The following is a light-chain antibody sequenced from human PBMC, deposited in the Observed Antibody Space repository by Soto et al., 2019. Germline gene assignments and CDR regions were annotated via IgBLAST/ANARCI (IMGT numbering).Light chain of an antibody. J-gene: IGKJ1*01. Sequence: DIQMTQSPSSLSASVGDRVTITCRASQSISTYLHWYQQKPGTAPKLLIYATSNLQSGVPSRFSGSGSGTDFTLTINSLQSEDFATYYCQQAYSTPWTFGQGTKVEIK. CDR3: QQAYSTPWT. CDR2: ATS. CDR1: QSISTY. V-gene: IGKV1-39*01.